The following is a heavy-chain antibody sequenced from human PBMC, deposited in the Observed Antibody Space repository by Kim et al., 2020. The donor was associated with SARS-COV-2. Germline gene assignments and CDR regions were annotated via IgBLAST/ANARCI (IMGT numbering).Heavy chain of an antibody. CDR2: INPSGGST. CDR1: GYTFTSYY. Sequence: ASVKVSCKASGYTFTSYYMHWVRQAPGQGLEWMGIINPSGGSTSYAQKFQGRGTMTRDTSTSTVYMELSSLRSEDTAVYYCAREKIKESAYYDFWSGYSNYYYYYMDDWGKGTTVTVSS. V-gene: IGHV1-46*01. J-gene: IGHJ6*03. CDR3: AREKIKESAYYDFWSGYSNYYYYYMDD. D-gene: IGHD3-3*01.